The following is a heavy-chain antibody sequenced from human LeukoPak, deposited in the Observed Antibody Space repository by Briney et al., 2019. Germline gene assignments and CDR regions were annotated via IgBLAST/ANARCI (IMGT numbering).Heavy chain of an antibody. CDR2: ISAYNGNT. Sequence: GASVKVSCKASGYTFSVYYMHWVRQAPGQGLEWMGWISAYNGNTNNAQKPQGRVTMTTDTSTSTAYMELRSLRSDDTAVYYCARVAAGTGGLYYYYYMDVWGKGTTVTVSS. J-gene: IGHJ6*03. V-gene: IGHV1-18*04. CDR3: ARVAAGTGGLYYYYYMDV. D-gene: IGHD6-13*01. CDR1: GYTFSVYY.